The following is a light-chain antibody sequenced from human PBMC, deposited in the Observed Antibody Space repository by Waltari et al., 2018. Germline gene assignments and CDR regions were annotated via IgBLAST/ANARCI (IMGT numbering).Light chain of an antibody. J-gene: IGKJ3*01. CDR3: QQYYNYPFT. CDR1: QDIASF. Sequence: AIRMTQSPSSFSASTGDRVTITCRASQDIASFLAWYQQKPGKAPNLLIYAASTLQSGGPSRFSGSGSGTDFTLTISWLQSEDFATYYCQQYYNYPFTFGPGTKVDIK. V-gene: IGKV1-8*01. CDR2: AAS.